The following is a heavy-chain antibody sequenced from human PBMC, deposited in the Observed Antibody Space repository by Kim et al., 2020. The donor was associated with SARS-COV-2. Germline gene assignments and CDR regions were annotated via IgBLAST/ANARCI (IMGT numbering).Heavy chain of an antibody. Sequence: GGSLRLSCAASGFTFDDYAMHWVRQAPGKGLEWVSGISWNSGSIGYADSVKGRFTISRDNAKNSLYLQMNSLRAEDTALYYCAKDKDYDSSGYLDQWGQGTLFTVSS. CDR1: GFTFDDYA. CDR2: ISWNSGSI. CDR3: AKDKDYDSSGYLDQ. D-gene: IGHD3-22*01. J-gene: IGHJ4*02. V-gene: IGHV3-9*01.